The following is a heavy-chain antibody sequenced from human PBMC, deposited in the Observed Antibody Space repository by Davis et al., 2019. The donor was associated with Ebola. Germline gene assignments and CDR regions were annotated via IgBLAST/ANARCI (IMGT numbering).Heavy chain of an antibody. J-gene: IGHJ4*02. CDR2: ISYDGSNK. D-gene: IGHD5-18*01. CDR1: AFTFSSYA. CDR3: ANVDTALDY. V-gene: IGHV3-30-3*01. Sequence: GESLKISCAASAFTFSSYAMHWVRQAPAKGLEWVAVISYDGSNKYYADSVKGRFTISRDNSKNTLYLQMNSLRAEDTAVYYCANVDTALDYWGQGTLVTVSS.